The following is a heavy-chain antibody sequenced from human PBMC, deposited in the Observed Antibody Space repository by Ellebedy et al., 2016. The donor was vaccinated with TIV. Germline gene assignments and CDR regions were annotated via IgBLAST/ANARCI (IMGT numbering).Heavy chain of an antibody. CDR1: GFIFSRYW. Sequence: GESLKISCAASGFIFSRYWMSCVRQAPGTGLEWVANIKEDGSEKYYVASVKGRFTVSRDNAKNSLYLQMNSLRVEDTAVYYCASGGSSWHSLECWGQGTLVTVSS. CDR3: ASGGSSWHSLEC. D-gene: IGHD6-13*01. CDR2: IKEDGSEK. V-gene: IGHV3-7*01. J-gene: IGHJ4*02.